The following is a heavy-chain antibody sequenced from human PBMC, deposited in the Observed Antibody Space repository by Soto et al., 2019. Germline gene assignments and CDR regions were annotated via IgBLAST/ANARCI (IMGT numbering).Heavy chain of an antibody. D-gene: IGHD4-17*01. CDR1: GGSFSGYY. J-gene: IGHJ4*02. Sequence: SETLSLTCAVYGGSFSGYYWSWIRQPPGKGLEWIGEINHSGSTNYNPSLKSRVTISVDTSKNQFSLKLGSVTAADTAVYYCARGVTNKVNTKEGVFDYWGQGSLVTVSS. V-gene: IGHV4-34*01. CDR3: ARGVTNKVNTKEGVFDY. CDR2: INHSGST.